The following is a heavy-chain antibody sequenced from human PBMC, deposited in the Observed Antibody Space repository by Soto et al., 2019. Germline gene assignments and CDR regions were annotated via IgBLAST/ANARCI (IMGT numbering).Heavy chain of an antibody. J-gene: IGHJ6*02. CDR1: GGSISSGNYF. V-gene: IGHV4-30-2*01. D-gene: IGHD2-15*01. CDR3: ARGVGIFNYYYGMDV. CDR2: IYQSGST. Sequence: SETLSLTCAVSGGSISSGNYFWSWIRQPPGKGLEWIGYIYQSGSTYYSPSLKSRVTISVDRSKNQFSLKLSSVTAADTAVYYCARGVGIFNYYYGMDVWGQGTTVTVSS.